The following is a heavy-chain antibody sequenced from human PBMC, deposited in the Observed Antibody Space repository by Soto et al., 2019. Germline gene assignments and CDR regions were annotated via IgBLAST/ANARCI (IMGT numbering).Heavy chain of an antibody. CDR2: IYHSGST. V-gene: IGHV4-4*02. Sequence: KTSETLSLTCAVSGGSIISSNWWNWVRQPPGKGLEWIGEIYHSGSTYYKPSLKSRVAMSVDTSKNQFSLKLTSATAADTAVYYCARRDWSGCTSHFYFDYWGQGVLVTVSS. CDR1: GGSIISSNW. J-gene: IGHJ4*02. CDR3: ARRDWSGCTSHFYFDY. D-gene: IGHD3-9*01.